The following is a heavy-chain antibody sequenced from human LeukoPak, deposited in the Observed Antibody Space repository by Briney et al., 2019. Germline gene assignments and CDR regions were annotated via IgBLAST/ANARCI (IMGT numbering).Heavy chain of an antibody. CDR2: IYYRGST. Sequence: PETLSLTCTVSDGSISPYFWSWIRQPPGKGLEWIGYIYYRGSTNYNPSLKSRVTISLDTSKDQFSLKLSSVTAADTAVYYCAREGVVKGYFDYWGQGTLVTVSS. V-gene: IGHV4-59*01. CDR1: DGSISPYF. D-gene: IGHD3-3*01. J-gene: IGHJ4*02. CDR3: AREGVVKGYFDY.